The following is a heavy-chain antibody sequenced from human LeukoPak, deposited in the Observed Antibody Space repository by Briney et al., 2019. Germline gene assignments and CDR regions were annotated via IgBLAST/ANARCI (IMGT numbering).Heavy chain of an antibody. J-gene: IGHJ4*02. D-gene: IGHD2/OR15-2a*01. Sequence: SETLSLTCTVSGDSVRTSNYYWSWIRQPPGKGLEWIGYIHYSGNTNYNTSLKSRVTISVDTSKSQFSLKLSSVTAADTAVYYCVRDRDLYYFDYWGQGTLVTVSS. CDR2: IHYSGNT. CDR3: VRDRDLYYFDY. V-gene: IGHV4-61*01. CDR1: GDSVRTSNYY.